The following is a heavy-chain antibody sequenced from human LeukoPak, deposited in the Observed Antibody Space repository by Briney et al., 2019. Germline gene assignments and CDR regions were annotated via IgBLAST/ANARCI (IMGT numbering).Heavy chain of an antibody. Sequence: ASVKVSCKASGYTFTSYDINWVRQATGQGLERMGWMNPNSGNTGYAQKFQGRVTMTRNTSISTAYMELSGLRSEDTAVYYCARGRNSGGGWVIYYYYMDVWGKGTTVTISS. CDR1: GYTFTSYD. CDR2: MNPNSGNT. V-gene: IGHV1-8*01. CDR3: ARGRNSGGGWVIYYYYMDV. J-gene: IGHJ6*03. D-gene: IGHD3-16*01.